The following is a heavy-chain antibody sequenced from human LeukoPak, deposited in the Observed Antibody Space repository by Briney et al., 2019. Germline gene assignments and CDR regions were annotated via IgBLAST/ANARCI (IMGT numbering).Heavy chain of an antibody. Sequence: SETLSLICTVSGDSISSYYWSWIRQPPGKGLEWIGYIYFSGSTNYNPSLKSRVTISVDTSKNQFSLKLSSVTAADTAVYYCARGPSRFDYWGQGTLVTVSS. V-gene: IGHV4-59*01. CDR2: IYFSGST. CDR1: GDSISSYY. CDR3: ARGPSRFDY. J-gene: IGHJ4*02.